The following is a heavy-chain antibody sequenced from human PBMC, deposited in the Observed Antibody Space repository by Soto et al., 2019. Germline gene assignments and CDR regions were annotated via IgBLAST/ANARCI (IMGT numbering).Heavy chain of an antibody. CDR1: GGSISSSNW. J-gene: IGHJ5*02. D-gene: IGHD2-2*01. CDR2: IHHSGTT. CDR3: ARVRQYCSGTSCYLDP. V-gene: IGHV4-4*02. Sequence: QVQLQESGPGLVKPSETLSLTCAVSGGSISSSNWWHWVRQPPGKGLEWIGEIHHSGTTNYNPSLKSRVAISVDKSKNQFYLKLNSVTAADTAVYYCARVRQYCSGTSCYLDPWGQVTLVTVSS.